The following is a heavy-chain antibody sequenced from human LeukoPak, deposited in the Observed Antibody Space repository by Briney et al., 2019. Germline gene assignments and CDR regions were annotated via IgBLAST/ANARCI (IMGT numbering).Heavy chain of an antibody. J-gene: IGHJ2*01. CDR2: IYYSGST. CDR3: ARRPDYGDYWYFDL. Sequence: PSETLSLTCTVSGGSISSYYWSWIRQPPGKGLEWIGHIYYSGSTNYNPSLKSRVTISVETSKDQFSLKLSSVTAADTAAYYCARRPDYGDYWYFDLWGRGTLVTVSS. V-gene: IGHV4-59*08. CDR1: GGSISSYY. D-gene: IGHD4-17*01.